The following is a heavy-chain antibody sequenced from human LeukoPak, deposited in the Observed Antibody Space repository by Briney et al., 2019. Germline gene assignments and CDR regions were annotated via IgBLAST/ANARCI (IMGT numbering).Heavy chain of an antibody. J-gene: IGHJ4*02. Sequence: GGSLRLSCAASGFTFSDYYMSWVRQAPGKGLEWVSYISSSGSTIYYADSVKGRFTISRDNAKNSLYLQMNSLRAEDTAVYYCARDIEYSYGSCPGYWGQGTLVTVSS. CDR1: GFTFSDYY. V-gene: IGHV3-11*01. CDR2: ISSSGSTI. CDR3: ARDIEYSYGSCPGY. D-gene: IGHD5-18*01.